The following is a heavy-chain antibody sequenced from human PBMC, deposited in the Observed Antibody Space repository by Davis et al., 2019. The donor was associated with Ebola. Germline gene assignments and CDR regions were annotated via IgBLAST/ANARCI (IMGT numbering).Heavy chain of an antibody. Sequence: VKVSCKTSGFRFLNSAVQWVRQAPGERLEWMGWVIVASGDTKYAQNLQGRLTIYTDTSTGTVYMELNSLTTEDTAIYYCVGEDYNDGTCCSFDYWGQGTLVTVSS. J-gene: IGHJ4*02. V-gene: IGHV1-58*01. CDR3: VGEDYNDGTCCSFDY. D-gene: IGHD2-15*01. CDR2: VIVASGDT. CDR1: GFRFLNSA.